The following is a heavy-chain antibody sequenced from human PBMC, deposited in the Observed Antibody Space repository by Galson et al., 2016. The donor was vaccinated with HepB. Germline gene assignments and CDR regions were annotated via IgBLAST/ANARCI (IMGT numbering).Heavy chain of an antibody. Sequence: SMRLSCAASGFTFRSYAMSWVRQAPGKGLGWVSAISITVSSTYSADSVKGRLTIPRDNSKKPLYLEMNTLRSEDTAIYYCAKRIGAGGQFDYWGQGTLVTVSS. V-gene: IGHV3-23*01. CDR1: GFTFRSYA. J-gene: IGHJ4*02. CDR2: ISITVSST. CDR3: AKRIGAGGQFDY. D-gene: IGHD6-13*01.